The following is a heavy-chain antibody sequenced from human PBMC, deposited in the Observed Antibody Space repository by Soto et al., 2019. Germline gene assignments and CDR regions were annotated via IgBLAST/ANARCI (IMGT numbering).Heavy chain of an antibody. Sequence: QVQLVQSGPEVKKPGASVKVSCKASGYSFTTYGIAWVRQAPGQGLEWMGWISGDNGNTNYAQKLQGRVTMTTDISTSTAYVELRSLGSDDTVVYYCSRGGDYDNWGQGTMVSVSS. V-gene: IGHV1-18*01. J-gene: IGHJ3*02. CDR1: GYSFTTYG. D-gene: IGHD2-21*02. CDR2: ISGDNGNT. CDR3: SRGGDYDN.